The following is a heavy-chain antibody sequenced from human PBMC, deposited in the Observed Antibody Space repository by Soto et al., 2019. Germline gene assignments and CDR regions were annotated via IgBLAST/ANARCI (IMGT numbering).Heavy chain of an antibody. V-gene: IGHV3-74*01. CDR1: GFTFSSYW. J-gene: IGHJ4*02. Sequence: GGSLRLSCAASGFTFSSYWMHWVRQVPEKGLVWVSRINSDGSITNYADAVKGRCTISRDNVKNTLYLQMNSLRAEDTAVYYCARAVPTTGTNFDYWGQGTLVTVSS. CDR3: ARAVPTTGTNFDY. CDR2: INSDGSIT. D-gene: IGHD2-8*02.